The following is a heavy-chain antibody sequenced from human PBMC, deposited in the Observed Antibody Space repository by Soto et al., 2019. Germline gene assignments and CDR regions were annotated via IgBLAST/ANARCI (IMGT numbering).Heavy chain of an antibody. CDR1: GYTFTSYG. CDR2: ISAYNGNT. Sequence: ASVKVSCKASGYTFTSYGISWVRQAPGQGLEWMGWISAYNGNTNYAQKLQGRVTMTTDTSTSTAYMGLRSLRSDDMAVYYCARCVSTSCLGGWFDPWGQGTLVTVSS. D-gene: IGHD2-2*01. V-gene: IGHV1-18*03. J-gene: IGHJ5*02. CDR3: ARCVSTSCLGGWFDP.